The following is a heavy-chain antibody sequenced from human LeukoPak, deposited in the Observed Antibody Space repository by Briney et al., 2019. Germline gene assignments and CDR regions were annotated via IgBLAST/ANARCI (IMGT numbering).Heavy chain of an antibody. V-gene: IGHV4-59*01. Sequence: SETLSLTCTVSGGSISSYYWSWIRQPPGKGLEWIGYIYYSGSTNYNPSLKSRVTISVDTSKNQFSLKLSSVTAADTAVYYCARDSGSSSYYYYYMDVWGKGTTVTVSS. D-gene: IGHD6-6*01. CDR3: ARDSGSSSYYYYYMDV. J-gene: IGHJ6*03. CDR2: IYYSGST. CDR1: GGSISSYY.